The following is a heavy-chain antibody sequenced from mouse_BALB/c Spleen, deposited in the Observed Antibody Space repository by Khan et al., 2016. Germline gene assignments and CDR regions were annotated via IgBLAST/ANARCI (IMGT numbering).Heavy chain of an antibody. V-gene: IGHV4-1*02. CDR2: INPDRSTI. J-gene: IGHJ3*01. D-gene: IGHD1-1*01. CDR1: GFDFSRYW. CDR3: ARAKYYGYLAY. Sequence: EVQLVETGGGLVQPGGSLKLFCAAAGFDFSRYWMSWVRQAPGKGLEWIGEINPDRSTINYTPSLKDKFIISRDNAKNTLYLQMSKVRSEDTAIYHWARAKYYGYLAYWGQGTLVTVSA.